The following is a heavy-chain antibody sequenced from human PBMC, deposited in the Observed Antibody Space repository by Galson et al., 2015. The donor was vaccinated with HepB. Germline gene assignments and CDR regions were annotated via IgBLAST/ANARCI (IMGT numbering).Heavy chain of an antibody. Sequence: SVKVSCKASGYTFSRYAINWVRQAPGQGLEWMGWISADDDNTNYAQRLQDRLTMSTDTSTNTAYMELRSLRSDDTAVYYCAREMTTNDGFDIWGQGTMVTVSS. CDR2: ISADDDNT. V-gene: IGHV1-18*01. CDR1: GYTFSRYA. CDR3: AREMTTNDGFDI. J-gene: IGHJ3*02. D-gene: IGHD5-24*01.